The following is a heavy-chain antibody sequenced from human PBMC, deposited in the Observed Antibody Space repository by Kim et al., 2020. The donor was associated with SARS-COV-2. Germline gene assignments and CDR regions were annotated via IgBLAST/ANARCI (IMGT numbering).Heavy chain of an antibody. CDR3: AKPGAVRYNWFDP. V-gene: IGHV4-39*01. Sequence: NPHRKLRVTISKDTSKNQFSRNLKSVTAADTAVYYCAKPGAVRYNWFDPWGQGALVTVSS. J-gene: IGHJ5*02. D-gene: IGHD3-10*02.